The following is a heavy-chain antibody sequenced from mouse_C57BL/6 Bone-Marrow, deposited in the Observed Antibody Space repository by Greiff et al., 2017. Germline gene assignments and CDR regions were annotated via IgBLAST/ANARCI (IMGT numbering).Heavy chain of an antibody. CDR2: IYPSDSET. CDR1: GYTFTSYW. Sequence: VQLQQPGAELVRPGSSVKLSCKASGYTFTSYWMDWVKQRPGQGLEWIGNIYPSDSETHYNQKFKDKATLTVDKSSSTAYMQLSSLTAEDSAVYYCARSPCYPHFDYWGQGTTLTVSS. J-gene: IGHJ2*01. V-gene: IGHV1-61*01. CDR3: ARSPCYPHFDY.